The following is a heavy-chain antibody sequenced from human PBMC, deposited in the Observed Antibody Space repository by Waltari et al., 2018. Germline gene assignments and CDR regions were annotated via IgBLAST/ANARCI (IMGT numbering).Heavy chain of an antibody. D-gene: IGHD1-26*01. V-gene: IGHV1-8*01. CDR2: MNPNSGNT. Sequence: QVQLVQSGAEVKKPGASVKVSCKASGYTFTSYDINWVRQATGQGLEWMGWMNPNSGNTVYAQKFQGRVTITRDTSASTAYMELSSLRSEDTAVYYCARDWPTLSGFLDYWGQGTLVTVSS. CDR3: ARDWPTLSGFLDY. J-gene: IGHJ4*02. CDR1: GYTFTSYD.